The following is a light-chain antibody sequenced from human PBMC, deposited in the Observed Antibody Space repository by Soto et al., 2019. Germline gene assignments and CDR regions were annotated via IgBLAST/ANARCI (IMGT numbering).Light chain of an antibody. J-gene: IGKJ4*01. Sequence: DIQMTQSPSSVSAFVGDRVAITCRASHDIARWLAWYQQQPGKAPRLLIYAASSLQSGGPTRFSGSGSVTDFTLTITNLQPEDSAVYYGQQVKGFPLTFGGGTKVEIK. CDR3: QQVKGFPLT. CDR1: HDIARW. CDR2: AAS. V-gene: IGKV1-12*01.